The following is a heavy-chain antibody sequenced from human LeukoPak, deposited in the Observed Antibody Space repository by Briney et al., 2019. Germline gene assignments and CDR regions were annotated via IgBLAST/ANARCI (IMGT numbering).Heavy chain of an antibody. CDR3: AKDKGGYFDY. CDR2: ISYDGSNK. CDR1: GFTFSSYG. J-gene: IGHJ4*02. Sequence: GGSLGLSCAASGFTFSSYGMHWVRQAPGKGLEWVAVISYDGSNKYYADSVKGRFTISRDNSKNTLYLQMNSLRAEDTAVYYCAKDKGGYFDYWGQGTLVTVSS. D-gene: IGHD2-15*01. V-gene: IGHV3-30*18.